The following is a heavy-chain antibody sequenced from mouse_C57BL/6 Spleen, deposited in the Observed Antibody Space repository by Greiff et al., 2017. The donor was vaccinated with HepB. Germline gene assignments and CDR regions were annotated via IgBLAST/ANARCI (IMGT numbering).Heavy chain of an antibody. Sequence: QVQLQQPGAELVKPGASVKVSCKASGYTFTSYWMHWVKQRPGQGLEWIGRIHHSDSDTNYNQKFKGKATLTVDKSSSTAYMQLSSLTSDDSAVYYCAIIYYDYDGYFDYWGQGTTLTVSS. J-gene: IGHJ2*01. V-gene: IGHV1-74*01. CDR3: AIIYYDYDGYFDY. CDR1: GYTFTSYW. D-gene: IGHD2-4*01. CDR2: IHHSDSDT.